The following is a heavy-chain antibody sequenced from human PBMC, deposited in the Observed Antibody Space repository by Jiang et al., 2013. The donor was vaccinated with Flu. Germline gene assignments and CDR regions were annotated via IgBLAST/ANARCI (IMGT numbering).Heavy chain of an antibody. V-gene: IGHV1-18*01. Sequence: SGAEVKKPGASVKVSCKASGYTFTSYGISWVRQAPGQGLEWMGWISAYNGNTNYAQKLQGRVTMTTDTSTSTAYMELRSLRSDDTAVYYCAREGGDSGSYWPKSNAFDIWGQGTMVTVSS. J-gene: IGHJ3*02. CDR3: AREGGDSGSYWPKSNAFDI. D-gene: IGHD1-26*01. CDR2: ISAYNGNT. CDR1: GYTFTSYG.